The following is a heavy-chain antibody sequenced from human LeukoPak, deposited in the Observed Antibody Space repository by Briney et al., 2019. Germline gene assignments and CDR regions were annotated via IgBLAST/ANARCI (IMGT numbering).Heavy chain of an antibody. D-gene: IGHD3-22*01. Sequence: GASVKVSCKASGYTFTSYGISWVRQAPGQGLEWMGWISAYNGNTNYAQKLQGRVTMTTDTSTSTAYMELRSLRSDDTAVYYCASSWDMIVVFAFDIWGQGTMVTVSS. CDR2: ISAYNGNT. CDR1: GYTFTSYG. CDR3: ASSWDMIVVFAFDI. J-gene: IGHJ3*02. V-gene: IGHV1-18*01.